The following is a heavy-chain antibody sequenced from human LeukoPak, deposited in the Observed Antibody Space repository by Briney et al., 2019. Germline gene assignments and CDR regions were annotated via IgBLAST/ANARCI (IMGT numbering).Heavy chain of an antibody. V-gene: IGHV4-30-2*01. CDR1: GDSISSGGYY. D-gene: IGHD5-24*01. CDR3: ARDRHGYSQIDY. J-gene: IGHJ4*02. CDR2: VYHSGST. Sequence: SETLSLTCTVSGDSISSGGYYWSWIRQPPGKGLEWIGYVYHSGSTYYNPSLQSRVTISVDRSKNQFSLNLSSVTAADTAVYYCARDRHGYSQIDYWGQGTLVTVSS.